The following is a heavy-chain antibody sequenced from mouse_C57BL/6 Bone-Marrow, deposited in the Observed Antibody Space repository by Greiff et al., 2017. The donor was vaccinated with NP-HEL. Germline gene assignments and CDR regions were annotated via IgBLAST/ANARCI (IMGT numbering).Heavy chain of an antibody. CDR1: GFSLTSYG. D-gene: IGHD1-1*01. CDR2: IWSGGST. Sequence: QVQLKQSGPGLVQPSQSLSITCTVSGFSLTSYGVHWVRQSPGKGLEWLGVIWSGGSTDYNAAFISRLSISKDNSKSQVFFKMNSLQADDTAIYYCARNSPLITTVVATDWYFDVWGTGTTVTVSS. V-gene: IGHV2-2*01. CDR3: ARNSPLITTVVATDWYFDV. J-gene: IGHJ1*03.